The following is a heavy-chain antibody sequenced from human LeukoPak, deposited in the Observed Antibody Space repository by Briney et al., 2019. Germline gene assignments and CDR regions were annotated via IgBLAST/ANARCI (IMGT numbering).Heavy chain of an antibody. D-gene: IGHD1-14*01. Sequence: GGSLRLSCAASGFTFSSYSMNWVRQAPGKGLEWVSYISSSSSTIYYADSVKGRFTISRDNSKSTLYLQMNSLRAEDAAVYYCAKTIVPTRNYDYYYGMDVWGQGTTVTVSS. CDR2: ISSSSSTI. J-gene: IGHJ6*02. CDR3: AKTIVPTRNYDYYYGMDV. V-gene: IGHV3-48*01. CDR1: GFTFSSYS.